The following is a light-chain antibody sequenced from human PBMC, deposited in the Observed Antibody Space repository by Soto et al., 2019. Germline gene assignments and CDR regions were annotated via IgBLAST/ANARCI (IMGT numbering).Light chain of an antibody. V-gene: IGKV3-15*01. J-gene: IGKJ1*01. CDR1: QSIRSD. CDR2: DAS. Sequence: EIVMSQSPATLSLSPGERATPSCRASQSIRSDLAWYQQTPGQAPRLLIYDASTRATGVPARFSGSGSGTEFTLTISSLQSEDFVVYYCQHYNNWPPWTFGQGTKVEIK. CDR3: QHYNNWPPWT.